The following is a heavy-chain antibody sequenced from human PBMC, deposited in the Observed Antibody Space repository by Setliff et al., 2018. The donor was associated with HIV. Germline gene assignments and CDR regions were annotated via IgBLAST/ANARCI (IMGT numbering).Heavy chain of an antibody. V-gene: IGHV3-74*01. D-gene: IGHD1-1*01. CDR2: ISHDGTVK. J-gene: IGHJ4*02. CDR1: GFSFSTYV. CDR3: TRDVAWNFFDY. Sequence: GESLKISCAASGFSFSTYVMHWVRQTPGKGLMWVSRISHDGTVKSYADSVKGRFSIPRDNAKNTLYPQMNSLRADYTAMYYCTRDVAWNFFDYWGQGTLVTVSS.